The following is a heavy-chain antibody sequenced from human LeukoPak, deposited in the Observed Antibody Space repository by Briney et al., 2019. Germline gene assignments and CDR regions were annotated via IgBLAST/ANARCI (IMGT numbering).Heavy chain of an antibody. CDR3: AKYPFTCRLGAFDA. V-gene: IGHV3-23*01. Sequence: GGSLRLSCAASGFTFSSYAMTWVRQAPGKGLEWVSSIRGSGDSTYYADSVKGRFTISRDNSKSTLFLQMNSLRVEDTAVYYCAKYPFTCRLGAFDAWGHETMVTVSS. CDR2: IRGSGDST. D-gene: IGHD3-16*01. J-gene: IGHJ3*01. CDR1: GFTFSSYA.